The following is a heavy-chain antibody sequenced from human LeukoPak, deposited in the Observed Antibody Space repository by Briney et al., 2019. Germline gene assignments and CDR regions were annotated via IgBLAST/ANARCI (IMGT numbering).Heavy chain of an antibody. CDR2: IYYSGST. CDR1: GGSISSSSYY. J-gene: IGHJ4*02. D-gene: IGHD3-10*01. CDR3: ARENIHGAGSALDY. V-gene: IGHV4-39*07. Sequence: SETLSLTCTVSGGSISSSSYYWGWIRQPPGKGLEWIGSIYYSGSTYYNPSLKSRVTISVDTSKNQFSLKLSSVTAADTAVYYCARENIHGAGSALDYWGQGTLVTVSS.